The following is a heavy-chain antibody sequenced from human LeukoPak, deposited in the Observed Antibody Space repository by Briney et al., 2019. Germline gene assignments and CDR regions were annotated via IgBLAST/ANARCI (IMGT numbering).Heavy chain of an antibody. Sequence: GGSLRLSCAASGFTFSDHYMDWVRQAPGEGLEWVGRSRNKANSYNTEYAASVKGRFTVSRDDSKNSLYLQLNSLKTEDTALYYCVRGRQGCSSPSCYWDFDSWGRGTLVSVS. CDR3: VRGRQGCSSPSCYWDFDS. V-gene: IGHV3-72*01. J-gene: IGHJ4*02. CDR1: GFTFSDHY. D-gene: IGHD2-2*01. CDR2: SRNKANSYNT.